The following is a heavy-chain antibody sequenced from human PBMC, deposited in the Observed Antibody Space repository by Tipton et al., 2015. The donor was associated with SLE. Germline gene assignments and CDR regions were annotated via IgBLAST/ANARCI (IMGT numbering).Heavy chain of an antibody. J-gene: IGHJ5*02. CDR1: GDSINNYY. CDR2: IYYTGST. D-gene: IGHD1-7*01. Sequence: TLSLTCTVSGDSINNYYWSWIRQSPGKALEWIGYIYYTGSTNYNPSLKSRVTMSVDTSKNQFSLKLSSVTAADTAVYYCARAGGTGTNWFDPWGQGTLVTVSS. CDR3: ARAGGTGTNWFDP. V-gene: IGHV4-59*12.